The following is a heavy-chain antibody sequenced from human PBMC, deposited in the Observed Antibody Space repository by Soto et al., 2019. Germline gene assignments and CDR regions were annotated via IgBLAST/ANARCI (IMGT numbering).Heavy chain of an antibody. CDR1: GGSISSSSYY. D-gene: IGHD2-2*01. CDR3: ARTSEEVDY. J-gene: IGHJ4*02. CDR2: IYYSGST. V-gene: IGHV4-39*01. Sequence: QLQLQESGPGLVKPSETLSLTCTVSGGSISSSSYYWGWIRQPPGKGLEWIGSIYYSGSTYYNPSLKSRVTIAVDTSKNQFLLKLSSVPAADTAVYYCARTSEEVDYWGQGTLVTVSS.